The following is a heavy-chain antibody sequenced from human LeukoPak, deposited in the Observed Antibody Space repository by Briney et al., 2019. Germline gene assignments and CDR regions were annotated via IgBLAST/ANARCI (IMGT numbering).Heavy chain of an antibody. D-gene: IGHD6-13*01. CDR3: ARELYSSSWYGLVY. CDR1: GFIFSNYN. Sequence: GGSLRLSCAASGFIFSNYNMNWVRQAPGKGLEWVSYISSSSSTIYYADSVKGRFTISRDNAKNSLYLQMNSLRAEDTAVYYCARELYSSSWYGLVYWGQGTLVTVSS. CDR2: ISSSSSTI. J-gene: IGHJ4*02. V-gene: IGHV3-48*01.